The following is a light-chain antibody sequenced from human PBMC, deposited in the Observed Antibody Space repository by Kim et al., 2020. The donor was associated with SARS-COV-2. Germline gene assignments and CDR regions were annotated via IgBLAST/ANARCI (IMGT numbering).Light chain of an antibody. V-gene: IGKV3-20*01. J-gene: IGKJ1*01. CDR3: QQYGISPRT. CDR1: QSVISSY. Sequence: EIVLTQSPGTLSLSPGERATLSCRASQSVISSYLAWYQQKPGQAPGLLIYDTSKRATGIPDRFSGSGSGTDFTLSISRVEPEDFAVYYCQQYGISPRTFGQGTKVEIK. CDR2: DTS.